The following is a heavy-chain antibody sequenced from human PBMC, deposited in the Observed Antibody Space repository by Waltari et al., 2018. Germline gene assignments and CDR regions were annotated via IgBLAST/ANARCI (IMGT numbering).Heavy chain of an antibody. CDR2: IYSGDTT. V-gene: IGHV3-66*01. D-gene: IGHD4-17*01. J-gene: IGHJ4*02. Sequence: EVQLVESGGGLVQPGGSLRLSCAASGFTVSNNFMIWVRQAPGKGLEWVSIIYSGDTTRYGDSVRGRFTISRDSSKNTLDLQMNSLRADDTAVYYCARGRYGDYWGYWGQGTLVTVSS. CDR1: GFTVSNNF. CDR3: ARGRYGDYWGY.